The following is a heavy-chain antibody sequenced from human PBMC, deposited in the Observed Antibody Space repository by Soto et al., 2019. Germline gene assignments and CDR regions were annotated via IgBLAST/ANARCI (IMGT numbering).Heavy chain of an antibody. J-gene: IGHJ6*02. V-gene: IGHV4-38-2*01. CDR3: ARARVKGYCSGGSCPNYGMDV. CDR2: IYHSGTT. D-gene: IGHD2-15*01. Sequence: PSETLSLTCAVSGDSISSIYYWAWIRQPPGKILEWIGSIYHSGTTYYNPSLKSRVTISVDTSKNQFSLKLSSVTAADSAVYYCARARVKGYCSGGSCPNYGMDVWGQGTTVTVSS. CDR1: GDSISSIYY.